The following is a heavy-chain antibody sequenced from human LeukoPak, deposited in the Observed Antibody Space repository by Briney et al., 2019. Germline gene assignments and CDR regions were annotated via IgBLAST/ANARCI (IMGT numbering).Heavy chain of an antibody. J-gene: IGHJ4*02. Sequence: GGSLRLSFAASGFTFSSYAMSWVRQAPGKGLEWVSAISGSGGSTYYADSVKGRFTISRDNSKNTLYLQMNSLRAEDTAVYYCARGLRYCSSTSCYPVQYYFDYWGQGTLVTVSS. V-gene: IGHV3-23*01. CDR1: GFTFSSYA. D-gene: IGHD2-2*01. CDR2: ISGSGGST. CDR3: ARGLRYCSSTSCYPVQYYFDY.